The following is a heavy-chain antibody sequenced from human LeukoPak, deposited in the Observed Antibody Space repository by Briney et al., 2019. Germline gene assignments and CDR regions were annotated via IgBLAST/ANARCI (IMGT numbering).Heavy chain of an antibody. CDR3: ARKKRENLTVTTKRVTWGNYYYYYMDV. J-gene: IGHJ6*03. Sequence: SETLSLTRTVSGGSISSSTYYWGWIGQPPGKGLVWIGNIYYSGNTYYNPSLKSRVAISVDTSKNQFSLKLSSVTAADTAVYYCARKKRENLTVTTKRVTWGNYYYYYMDVWGKGATVTVSS. V-gene: IGHV4-39*07. CDR1: GGSISSSTYY. D-gene: IGHD4-17*01. CDR2: IYYSGNT.